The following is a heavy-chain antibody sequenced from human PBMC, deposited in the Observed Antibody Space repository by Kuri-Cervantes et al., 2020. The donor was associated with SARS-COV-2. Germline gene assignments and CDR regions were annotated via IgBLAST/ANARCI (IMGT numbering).Heavy chain of an antibody. CDR2: IKHDGSER. CDR3: VREKGGWLQGDY. CDR1: GFTFSNAW. Sequence: GESLKISCAASGFTFSNAWMSWVRQAPGKGLEWVANIKHDGSERFYVDSVKGRFTISRDNAKNSLYLQIDSLRAEDTAVYYCVREKGGWLQGDYWGQGTLVTVSS. D-gene: IGHD5-24*01. J-gene: IGHJ4*02. V-gene: IGHV3-7*01.